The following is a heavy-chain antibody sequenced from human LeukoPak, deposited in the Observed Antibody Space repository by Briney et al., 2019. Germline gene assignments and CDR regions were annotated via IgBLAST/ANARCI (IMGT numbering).Heavy chain of an antibody. CDR2: ISGSGGST. Sequence: GGSLRLSCAASGFTFSSYAMSWVRQAPGEGLEWVSAISGSGGSTYYADSVKGRFTISRDNSKNTLYLQMNSLRAEDTAVYYCAKPPISSSWYDYWGQGTLVTVSS. CDR1: GFTFSSYA. CDR3: AKPPISSSWYDY. J-gene: IGHJ4*02. D-gene: IGHD6-13*01. V-gene: IGHV3-23*01.